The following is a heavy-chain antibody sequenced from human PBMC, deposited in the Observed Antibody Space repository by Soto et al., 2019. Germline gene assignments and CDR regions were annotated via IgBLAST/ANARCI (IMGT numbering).Heavy chain of an antibody. CDR3: ARERGTITFGGVISHYYGMDV. Sequence: PGGSLRLSCAASGFTFSSYAMSWVRQAPGKGLEWVSAISGSGGSTYYADSVKGRFTISRDNAKNSLYLQMNSLRAEDTAVYYWARERGTITFGGVISHYYGMDVWRQGTTVTVSS. D-gene: IGHD3-16*02. J-gene: IGHJ6*02. CDR2: ISGSGGST. CDR1: GFTFSSYA. V-gene: IGHV3-23*01.